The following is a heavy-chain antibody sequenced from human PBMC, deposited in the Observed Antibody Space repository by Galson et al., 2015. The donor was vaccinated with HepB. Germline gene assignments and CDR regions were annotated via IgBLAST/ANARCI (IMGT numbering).Heavy chain of an antibody. J-gene: IGHJ6*02. CDR2: ISAHNGNT. Sequence: SVKVSCKAAGYTFSSYGITWVRQAPGQGLQWMGRISAHNGNTNYAQALQGRVTMTTDTSTSTAYMELRSLRSDDTAVYYCARAVAAGDYYYGMDVWGQGTTVTVSS. V-gene: IGHV1-18*04. D-gene: IGHD6-13*01. CDR1: GYTFSSYG. CDR3: ARAVAAGDYYYGMDV.